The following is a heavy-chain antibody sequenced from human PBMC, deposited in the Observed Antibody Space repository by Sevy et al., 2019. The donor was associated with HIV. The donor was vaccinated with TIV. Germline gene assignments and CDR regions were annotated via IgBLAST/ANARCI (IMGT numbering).Heavy chain of an antibody. CDR2: ISSGSSYI. V-gene: IGHV3-21*01. CDR1: GFTFSSYSLSSYS. CDR3: ARDRGVGTSSYGMDV. D-gene: IGHD1-26*01. J-gene: IGHJ6*02. Sequence: GGSLRLSCAASGFTFSSYSLSSYSMNWVRQAPGKGLEWVSSISSGSSYIFYADSVKGRFTISRDKAKNSLYLQMNSLRAEDTAVYYCARDRGVGTSSYGMDVWGQGTTVTVSS.